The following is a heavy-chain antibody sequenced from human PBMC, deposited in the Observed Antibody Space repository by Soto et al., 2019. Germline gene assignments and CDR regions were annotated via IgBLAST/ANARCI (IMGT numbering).Heavy chain of an antibody. CDR3: ARELNSGSYTWFDP. D-gene: IGHD3-10*01. CDR2: IYHSGST. J-gene: IGHJ5*02. CDR1: GGSISSGGYS. V-gene: IGHV4-30-2*01. Sequence: QLQLQESGSGLVKPSQTLSLTCAVSGGSISSGGYSWSWIRQPPGKGLEWIGYIYHSGSTYYNPSLKSRVTISVDRSKNQFSLKLSSVTAADTAVYYCARELNSGSYTWFDPWGQGTLVTVSS.